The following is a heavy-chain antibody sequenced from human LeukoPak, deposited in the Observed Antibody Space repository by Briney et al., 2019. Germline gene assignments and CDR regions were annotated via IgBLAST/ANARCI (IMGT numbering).Heavy chain of an antibody. CDR3: ARGGYSYGI. V-gene: IGHV3-7*05. Sequence: GGSLRLSCAASGFTFSSFWMSWVRQAPGKGLEWVANIKQDETVTYCVDSVKGRFTISRDNAKNSLYLQMNSLRAEDTAVYYCARGGYSYGIWGQGTLVTVSS. CDR1: GFTFSSFW. J-gene: IGHJ4*02. D-gene: IGHD5-18*01. CDR2: IKQDETVT.